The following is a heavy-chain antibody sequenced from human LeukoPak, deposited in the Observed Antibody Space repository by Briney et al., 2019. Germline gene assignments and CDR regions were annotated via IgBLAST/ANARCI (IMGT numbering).Heavy chain of an antibody. J-gene: IGHJ6*02. CDR2: IYSGGRT. Sequence: GGSLRLSCAASGFTVSCNYMSWVRQAPGKGLGWVSVIYSGGRTYYADSVKGRFTISRDNSKNTPYLQMSSLRAEDTAVYYCARDGSPRGCTYGDDYYYGMDVWGQGTTVTVSS. V-gene: IGHV3-66*01. D-gene: IGHD5-18*01. CDR3: ARDGSPRGCTYGDDYYYGMDV. CDR1: GFTVSCNY.